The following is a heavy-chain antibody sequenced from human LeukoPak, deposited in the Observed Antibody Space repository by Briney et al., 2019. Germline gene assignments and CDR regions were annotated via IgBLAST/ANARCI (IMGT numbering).Heavy chain of an antibody. D-gene: IGHD3-3*01. Sequence: ASVKVSCKASGYTFTGYYMHWVRQAPGKGLEWMGGFDPEDGETIYAQKFQGRVTMTEDTSTDTAYMELSSLRSEDTAVYYCAIKYDFWSGSQDYWGQGTLVTVSS. J-gene: IGHJ4*02. V-gene: IGHV1-24*01. CDR3: AIKYDFWSGSQDY. CDR1: GYTFTGYY. CDR2: FDPEDGET.